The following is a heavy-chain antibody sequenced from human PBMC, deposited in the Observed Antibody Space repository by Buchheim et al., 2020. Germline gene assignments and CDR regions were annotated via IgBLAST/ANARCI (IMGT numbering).Heavy chain of an antibody. CDR2: MDGSGRS. Sequence: QVQLQESGPGLVKPSETLSLTCSVSGGSIFTYYWSWIRQAPGKGLEWIGYMDGSGRSNYNPSLKSRVTISVATSKHPFSLNLSSVTAADTAIYYCAKKRSDNWFDPWGQGTL. V-gene: IGHV4-59*01. CDR1: GGSIFTYY. CDR3: AKKRSDNWFDP. J-gene: IGHJ5*02.